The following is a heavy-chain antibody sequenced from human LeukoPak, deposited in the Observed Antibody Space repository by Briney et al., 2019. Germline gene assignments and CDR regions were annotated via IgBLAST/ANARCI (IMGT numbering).Heavy chain of an antibody. V-gene: IGHV3-23*01. J-gene: IGHJ4*02. D-gene: IGHD5-18*01. CDR3: AATWIQLWSIDY. CDR1: GFRFSSYD. Sequence: GGSLRLSCAASGFRFSSYDMNWVRQAPGKGLEWVSGISGSGASTYYADSVKGRFTISRDNSKNTLYPEVDSLRADDTTVYYCAATWIQLWSIDYWGQGTLVTVSS. CDR2: ISGSGAST.